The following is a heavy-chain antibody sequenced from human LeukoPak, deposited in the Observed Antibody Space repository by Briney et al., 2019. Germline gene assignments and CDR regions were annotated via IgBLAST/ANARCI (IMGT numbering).Heavy chain of an antibody. V-gene: IGHV3-23*01. CDR3: AKPISSLGELSLSLDY. CDR2: ISGSGGST. Sequence: GGSLRLSCAASGFTFSSYAMSWVRQAPGKGLEWVSAISGSGGSTYYADSVKGRFTISRDNSKNTLYLQMNSLRAEDTAVYYCAKPISSLGELSLSLDYWGQGTLVTVSS. D-gene: IGHD3-16*02. CDR1: GFTFSSYA. J-gene: IGHJ4*02.